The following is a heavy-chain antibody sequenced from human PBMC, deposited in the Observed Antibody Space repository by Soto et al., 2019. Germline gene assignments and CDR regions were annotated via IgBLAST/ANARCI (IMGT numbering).Heavy chain of an antibody. CDR3: ARVRVTTFDY. V-gene: IGHV4-34*01. CDR1: GGSFSGYY. J-gene: IGHJ4*02. CDR2: INHSGST. Sequence: SETLSLTCAVYGGSFSGYYWSWIRQPPGKGLEWIGEINHSGSTNYNPSLKSRVTISVDTSKNQFSLKLSSVTAADTAVYYCARVRVTTFDYWGQGTLVTAPQ. D-gene: IGHD4-17*01.